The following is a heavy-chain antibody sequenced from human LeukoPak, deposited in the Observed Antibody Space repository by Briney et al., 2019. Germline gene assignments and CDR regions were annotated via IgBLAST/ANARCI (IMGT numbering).Heavy chain of an antibody. CDR3: ARPRIAAAGTNYYCGMDV. J-gene: IGHJ6*02. V-gene: IGHV3-66*02. CDR2: IYSGGST. Sequence: GGSLRLSCAASGFTVSSNYMSWVRQAPGKGLEWVSVIYSGGSTYYADSVKGRFTISRDNSKNTLYLQMNSLRAEDTAVYYCARPRIAAAGTNYYCGMDVWGQGTTVTVSS. D-gene: IGHD6-13*01. CDR1: GFTVSSNY.